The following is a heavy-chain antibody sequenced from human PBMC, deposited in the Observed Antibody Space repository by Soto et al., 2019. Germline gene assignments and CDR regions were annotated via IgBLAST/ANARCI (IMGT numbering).Heavy chain of an antibody. CDR2: ISAYNGNT. J-gene: IGHJ5*02. D-gene: IGHD3-10*01. CDR1: GYTFTNYG. CDR3: ARGVGSGSYYNQYNWFDP. V-gene: IGHV1-18*01. Sequence: ASVKVSCKASGYTFTNYGISWVRQAPGQGLEWMGWISAYNGNTKYAQKFQGRVTMTTDTSTSTAYMELRSLRSDDTAVYYCARGVGSGSYYNQYNWFDPWGQGTLVTVTS.